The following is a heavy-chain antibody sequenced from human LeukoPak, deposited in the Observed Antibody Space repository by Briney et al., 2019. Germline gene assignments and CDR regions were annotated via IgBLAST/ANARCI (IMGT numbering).Heavy chain of an antibody. CDR2: IRSKTNGATA. J-gene: IGHJ4*02. Sequence: GGALTLLCTVSGFTLDEGDLVWLPGAPGEGGGGGGFIRSKTNGATAEYAASVKGRFSISRDDSKSIAYLQMNSLKTEDTAVYYCARLIAVVVAASSYFDSWGLGTRVTVSS. V-gene: IGHV3-49*03. CDR3: ARLIAVVVAASSYFDS. CDR1: GFTLDEGD. D-gene: IGHD2-15*01.